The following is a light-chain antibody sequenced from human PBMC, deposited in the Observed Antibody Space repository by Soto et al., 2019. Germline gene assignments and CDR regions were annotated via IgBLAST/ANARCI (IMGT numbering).Light chain of an antibody. CDR3: CSYGGSTTPVL. CDR1: SSDVGTYSL. Sequence: QSALTQPASVSGSPGQSITISCTGTSSDVGTYSLVSWYQQHPGKAPKLMIYEGSKRPSGVSNRFSGSKSGNTASLTISGLQAEDEADYYCCSYGGSTTPVLFGGGTKVTVL. V-gene: IGLV2-23*01. CDR2: EGS. J-gene: IGLJ2*01.